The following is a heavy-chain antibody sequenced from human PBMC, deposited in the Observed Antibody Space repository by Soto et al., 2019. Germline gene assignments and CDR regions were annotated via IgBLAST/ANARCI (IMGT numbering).Heavy chain of an antibody. D-gene: IGHD2-21*02. V-gene: IGHV1-69*01. J-gene: IGHJ6*02. Sequence: QVQLVQSGAEVKKPGSSVKISCKASGGTFINHAFSWVRQAPGQGLEWMGGIIPMFGTADYSQKFQGRVTITAGESTTTAHMELSSLRSDDSAVYCCARDDATYCGGDCYRYFFYGLDVWGQGTTVTVSS. CDR2: IIPMFGTA. CDR3: ARDDATYCGGDCYRYFFYGLDV. CDR1: GGTFINHA.